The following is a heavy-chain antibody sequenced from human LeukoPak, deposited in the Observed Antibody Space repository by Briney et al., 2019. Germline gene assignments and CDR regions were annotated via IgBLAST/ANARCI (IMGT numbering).Heavy chain of an antibody. Sequence: SETLSLTCTVSGGSISNYYWWSWVRPPPGKGLEWIGEIYNDGRTNYNPSLRSRVTLLVDKSKNQFSLRLSSVTAADTAVYYCASSNNYCLKFWGQGTLVTVSS. CDR3: ASSNNYCLKF. J-gene: IGHJ4*02. CDR1: GGSISNYYW. D-gene: IGHD1-1*01. CDR2: IYNDGRT. V-gene: IGHV4-4*02.